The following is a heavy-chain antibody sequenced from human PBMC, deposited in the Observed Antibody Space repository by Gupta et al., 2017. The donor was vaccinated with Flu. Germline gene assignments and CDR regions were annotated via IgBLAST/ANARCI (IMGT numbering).Heavy chain of an antibody. CDR3: ASPGGFGEYYSDY. V-gene: IGHV3-30-3*01. D-gene: IGHD3-10*01. J-gene: IGHJ4*02. CDR2: ISYDGSNK. CDR1: FSSYA. Sequence: FSSYAMHWVRQAPGKGLEWVAVISYDGSNKYYAVSVKGRFTISRDNSKNPLYLQMNSLRAXDTAVYYCASPGGFGEYYSDYWGQGTLVTVSS.